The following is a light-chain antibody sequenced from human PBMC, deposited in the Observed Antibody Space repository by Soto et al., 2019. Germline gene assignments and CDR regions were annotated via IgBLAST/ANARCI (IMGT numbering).Light chain of an antibody. Sequence: DIVLTQSPDSLAVSLGEKATINCKSSQSVLYSSNNKNYLAWYQQKPRQPPKLLISWASTRESGVPDRFSGSGSGTDFTLTISSLQAEDGAVYYCQQYYSTPRTFGQGTKVEIK. CDR2: WAS. J-gene: IGKJ1*01. CDR1: QSVLYSSNNKNY. V-gene: IGKV4-1*01. CDR3: QQYYSTPRT.